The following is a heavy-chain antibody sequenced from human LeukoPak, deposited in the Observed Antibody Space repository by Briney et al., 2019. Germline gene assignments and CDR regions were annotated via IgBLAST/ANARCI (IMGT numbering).Heavy chain of an antibody. CDR1: GGSISSYY. J-gene: IGHJ5*02. V-gene: IGHV4-59*08. Sequence: SETLSLTCTVSGGSISSYYWSWIRQPPGKGLEWIGYIYYSGSTNYNPSLKSRVTISVDTSKNQFSLKLSSVTAADTAVYYCARRTVTTRIGDWFDPWGQGTLVTVSS. D-gene: IGHD4-17*01. CDR3: ARRTVTTRIGDWFDP. CDR2: IYYSGST.